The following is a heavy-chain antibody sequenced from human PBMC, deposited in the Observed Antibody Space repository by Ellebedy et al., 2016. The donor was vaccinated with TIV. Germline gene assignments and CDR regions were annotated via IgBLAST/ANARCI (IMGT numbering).Heavy chain of an antibody. CDR3: ARGDGVDTAMVNGY. J-gene: IGHJ4*02. Sequence: GESLKISXAASGFTFSSYAMHWVRQAPGKGLEWVAAISYDGSNKYYADSVKGRFTISRDNSKNTLYLQMNSLRAEDTAVYYCARGDGVDTAMVNGYWGQGTLVTVSS. V-gene: IGHV3-30-3*01. CDR2: ISYDGSNK. CDR1: GFTFSSYA. D-gene: IGHD5-18*01.